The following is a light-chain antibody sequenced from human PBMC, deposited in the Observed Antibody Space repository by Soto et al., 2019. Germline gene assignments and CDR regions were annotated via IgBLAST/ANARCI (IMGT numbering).Light chain of an antibody. CDR2: GAS. V-gene: IGKV3-20*01. CDR1: QSVSSSC. J-gene: IGKJ4*01. Sequence: IVLTQSPAILALSPGDIATLSCRASQSVSSSCLAWYQHKPGQAPRLLIHGASSRVTGIPDRFSGSGSGTDFTLTITRLEPEDFAVYYCQQYQSLTFGGGTTVDIK. CDR3: QQYQSLT.